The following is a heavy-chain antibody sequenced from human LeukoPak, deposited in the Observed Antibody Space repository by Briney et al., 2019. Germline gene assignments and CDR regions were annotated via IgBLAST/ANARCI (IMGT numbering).Heavy chain of an antibody. J-gene: IGHJ4*02. CDR1: GSTVGSNH. CDR2: ISSSSTYI. V-gene: IGHV3-21*01. D-gene: IGHD3-10*01. CDR3: ARDLVL. Sequence: GGSLRLSCAASGSTVGSNHLTWVRQAPGKGLEWVSSISSSSTYIFYADSVKGRFTISRDNAQNSLYLQMNSLRAEDTAVYYCARDLVLGGQGTLVTVSS.